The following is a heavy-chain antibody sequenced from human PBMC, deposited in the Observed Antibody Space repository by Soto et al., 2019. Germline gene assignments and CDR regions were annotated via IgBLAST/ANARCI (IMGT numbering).Heavy chain of an antibody. Sequence: QVQLVQSGTEVKKPGSSVKVSCKASEDSFSSYPVSWVRQAPGQGLEWMGEIVPMFGSLKYAQKFQERVNISPDQSTNTVQPEPSTLPSEDTAVYFCASLNNWQWYHNAMDFWGQGTTVIVSS. D-gene: IGHD2-2*01. CDR3: ASLNNWQWYHNAMDF. CDR1: EDSFSSYP. J-gene: IGHJ6*02. V-gene: IGHV1-69*01. CDR2: IVPMFGSL.